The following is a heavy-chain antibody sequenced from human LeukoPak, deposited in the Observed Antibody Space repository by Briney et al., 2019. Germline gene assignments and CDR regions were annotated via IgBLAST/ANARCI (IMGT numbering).Heavy chain of an antibody. V-gene: IGHV4-39*01. Sequence: SETLSLTCTVSGGSISSSSYYWGWIRQPPGKGLEWIGSIYYSGSTYHNPSLKSRVTISVDTSKNQFSLKLSSVTAADTAVYYCARQVLDSGSYYGGYYFDYWGQGTLVTVSS. J-gene: IGHJ4*02. CDR1: GGSISSSSYY. D-gene: IGHD1-26*01. CDR2: IYYSGST. CDR3: ARQVLDSGSYYGGYYFDY.